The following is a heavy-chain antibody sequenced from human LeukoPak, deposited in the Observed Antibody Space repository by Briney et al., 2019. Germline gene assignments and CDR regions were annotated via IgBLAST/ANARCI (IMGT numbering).Heavy chain of an antibody. D-gene: IGHD5-24*01. CDR3: AKDLRWKQNIYGMNV. CDR2: VSYDGSNK. J-gene: IGHJ3*01. V-gene: IGHV3-30*18. Sequence: AGGSLRLSCAASGFSFSNYGMHWVRQVPGKGLEWVAVVSYDGSNKYYTDSVKDRFTISRDNAKNTLYLQMNSLRAEDTAVYYCAKDLRWKQNIYGMNVWGQGTMVTVSS. CDR1: GFSFSNYG.